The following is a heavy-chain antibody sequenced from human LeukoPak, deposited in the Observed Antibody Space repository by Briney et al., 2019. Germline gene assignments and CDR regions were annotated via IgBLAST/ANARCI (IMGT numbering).Heavy chain of an antibody. CDR3: ARWGGGLRPGGD. CDR2: IYYSGST. CDR1: GGSISSYY. V-gene: IGHV4-59*08. J-gene: IGHJ4*02. D-gene: IGHD3-16*01. Sequence: SETLSLTCTVSGGSISSYYWSWIRQPPGKGLAWIRYIYYSGSTNYNPSLKSRVTISVDTSKNQFSLKLSSVTAADTAVYYCARWGGGLRPGGDWGQGTLVTVSS.